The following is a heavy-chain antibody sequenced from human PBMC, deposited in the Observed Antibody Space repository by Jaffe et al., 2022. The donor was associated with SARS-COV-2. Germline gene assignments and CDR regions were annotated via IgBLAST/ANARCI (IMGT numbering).Heavy chain of an antibody. Sequence: QVQLVESGGGVVQPGRSLRLSCAASGFTFSSYGMHWVRQAPGKGLEWVAVISYDGSNKYYADSVKGRFTISRDNSKNTLYLQMNSLRAEDTAVYYCAKFSGSWGQGTLVTVSS. CDR3: AKFSGS. D-gene: IGHD3-22*01. J-gene: IGHJ5*02. CDR1: GFTFSSYG. CDR2: ISYDGSNK. V-gene: IGHV3-30*18.